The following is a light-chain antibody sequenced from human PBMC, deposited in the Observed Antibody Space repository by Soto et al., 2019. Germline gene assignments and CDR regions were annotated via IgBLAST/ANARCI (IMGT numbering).Light chain of an antibody. CDR3: QQRRSWPPT. Sequence: EILLTQSPATLSLSPGDRATLSCRASQSVHRYLAWYQQKPGQAPRLLMYEASNRATGIPATFSANGSGTDFTLTITNLEPEDFAVYYCQQRRSWPPTFGGGTKVDIK. CDR1: QSVHRY. CDR2: EAS. V-gene: IGKV3-11*01. J-gene: IGKJ4*01.